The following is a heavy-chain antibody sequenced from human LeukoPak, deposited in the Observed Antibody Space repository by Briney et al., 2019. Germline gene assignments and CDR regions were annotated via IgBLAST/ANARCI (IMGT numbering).Heavy chain of an antibody. CDR1: GFTFSSYE. J-gene: IGHJ3*02. D-gene: IGHD4-23*01. CDR2: ITSNSKYI. CDR3: ARYDGGNFNDAFDI. Sequence: PGGSLRLSCAASGFTFSSYEMNWVRQAPGKGLEWISSITSNSKYIFYADSLKGRFTISRDNAKKSLYLQMNSLRAEDTAVYFCARYDGGNFNDAFDIWGQGTMVTVSS. V-gene: IGHV3-21*01.